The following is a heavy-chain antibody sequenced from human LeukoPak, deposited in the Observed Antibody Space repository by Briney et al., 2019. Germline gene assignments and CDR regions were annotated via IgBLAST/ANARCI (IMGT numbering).Heavy chain of an antibody. CDR3: ARQQSRDYPNYRLFFWGSNNWFDP. V-gene: IGHV3-48*04. D-gene: IGHD3-16*01. CDR1: GFTFSSYG. J-gene: IGHJ5*02. Sequence: PGGSLRLSCAASGFTFSSYGMHWVRQAPGKGLEWVSYISSSGSTIYYADSVKGRFTISRDNAKNSLYLQMNSLRAEDTAVYYCARQQSRDYPNYRLFFWGSNNWFDPWGQGTLVTVSS. CDR2: ISSSGSTI.